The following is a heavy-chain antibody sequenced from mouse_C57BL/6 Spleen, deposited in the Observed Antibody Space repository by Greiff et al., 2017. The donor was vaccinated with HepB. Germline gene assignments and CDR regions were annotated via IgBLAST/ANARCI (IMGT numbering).Heavy chain of an antibody. D-gene: IGHD4-1*01. CDR2: ISDGGSYT. Sequence: EVQGVESGGGLVKPGGSLKLSCAASGFTFSSYAMSWVRQTPEKRLEWVATISDGGSYTYYPDNVKGRFTISRDNAKNNLYLQMSHLKSEDTAMYYCARDGVTGTDFDYWGQGTTLTVSS. CDR1: GFTFSSYA. J-gene: IGHJ2*01. V-gene: IGHV5-4*01. CDR3: ARDGVTGTDFDY.